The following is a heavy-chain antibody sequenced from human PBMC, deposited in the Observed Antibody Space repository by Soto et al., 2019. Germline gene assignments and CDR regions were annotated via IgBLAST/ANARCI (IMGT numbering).Heavy chain of an antibody. CDR3: AKEKWELLPTAYGMDV. CDR2: ISYDGSNK. J-gene: IGHJ6*02. D-gene: IGHD1-26*01. CDR1: GFTFSSYG. V-gene: IGHV3-30*18. Sequence: GGSLRLSCAASGFTFSSYGMHWVRQAPGKGLEWVAVISYDGSNKYYADSVKGRFTISRDNSKNTLYLQMNSLRAEDTAVYYCAKEKWELLPTAYGMDVWGRGTTVTVSS.